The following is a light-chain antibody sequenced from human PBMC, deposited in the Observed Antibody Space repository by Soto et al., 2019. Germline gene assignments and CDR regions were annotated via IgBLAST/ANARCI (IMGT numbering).Light chain of an antibody. V-gene: IGKV1-17*03. CDR1: QSISSY. CDR2: GTS. Sequence: DIQMTQSPSSVSASVGDRVTITCRASQSISSYLNWYQQRPGKAPKRLIYGTSNLQTGVPSRFSGSGYGTDFTLTISSLQPEDFATYYCLQHETYPRTFGQGTKVDIK. J-gene: IGKJ1*01. CDR3: LQHETYPRT.